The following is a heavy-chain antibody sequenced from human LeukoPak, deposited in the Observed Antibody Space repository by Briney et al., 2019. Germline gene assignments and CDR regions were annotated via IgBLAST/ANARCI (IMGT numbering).Heavy chain of an antibody. D-gene: IGHD1/OR15-1a*01. CDR3: ATVRRNNDPMYYFDY. CDR1: GYTLTELS. J-gene: IGHJ4*02. V-gene: IGHV1-24*01. Sequence: GASVKVSCKVSGYTLTELSMHWVRQAPGKGLEWMGGFDPEDGETIYAQKFQGRVTMTEDTSTDTAYMELGSLRSEDTAVYYCATVRRNNDPMYYFDYWGQGTLVTVSS. CDR2: FDPEDGET.